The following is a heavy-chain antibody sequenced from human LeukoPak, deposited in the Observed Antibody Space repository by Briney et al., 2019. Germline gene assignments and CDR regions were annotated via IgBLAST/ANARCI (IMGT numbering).Heavy chain of an antibody. D-gene: IGHD6-25*01. V-gene: IGHV4-59*01. CDR2: IYYNGNT. CDR3: ASAATNYYYYYMDV. CDR1: GGSIGTFY. J-gene: IGHJ6*03. Sequence: SETLSLTCTVSGGSIGTFYWSWIRQPPGKGLEWIGYIYYNGNTNLNPSLKSRVTISVDTSKSQFSLKLSSVTAADTAVYYCASAATNYYYYYMDVWGKGTTVTVSS.